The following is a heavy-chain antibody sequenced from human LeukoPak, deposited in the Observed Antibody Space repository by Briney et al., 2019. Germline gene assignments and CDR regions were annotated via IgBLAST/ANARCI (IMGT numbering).Heavy chain of an antibody. V-gene: IGHV1-46*01. CDR3: AREGRVNYDSSGYSAFDI. D-gene: IGHD3-22*01. J-gene: IGHJ3*02. CDR2: INPSGGST. Sequence: GASVKVSCKASGYTFTGYYMHWVRQAPGQGLEWMGIINPSGGSTSYAQKFQGRVTMTRDTSTSTVYMELSSLRSEDTAVYYCAREGRVNYDSSGYSAFDIWGQGTMVTVSS. CDR1: GYTFTGYY.